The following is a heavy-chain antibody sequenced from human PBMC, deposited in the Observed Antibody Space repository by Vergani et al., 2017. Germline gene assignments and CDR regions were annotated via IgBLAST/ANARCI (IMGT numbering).Heavy chain of an antibody. CDR2: IIPIFGTA. D-gene: IGHD3-9*01. Sequence: QVQLVQSGAEVKKPGSSVKVSCKASVGTFSSCAISWVRQAPGQGLEWMGGIIPIFGTANYAQKFQGRVTITADESTSTAYMGLSSLRSEDAAVYYGAGSAYYNILTGYDWFDPWGQGTLVTVSS. V-gene: IGHV1-69*12. CDR3: AGSAYYNILTGYDWFDP. J-gene: IGHJ5*02. CDR1: VGTFSSCA.